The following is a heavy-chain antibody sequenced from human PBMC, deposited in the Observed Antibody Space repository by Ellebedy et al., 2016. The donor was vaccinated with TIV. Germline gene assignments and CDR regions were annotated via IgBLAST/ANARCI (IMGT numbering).Heavy chain of an antibody. CDR3: AKEGYYYDSSATDWFDP. J-gene: IGHJ5*02. Sequence: GESLKISXVASGFTFSPYAMHWVRQAPGKGLEWVAVISNDGSKKYYADSVKGRFSISRDNSKNTLYLQMNSLRAEDTAVYYCAKEGYYYDSSATDWFDPWGQGTLVTVSS. V-gene: IGHV3-30*04. D-gene: IGHD3-22*01. CDR2: ISNDGSKK. CDR1: GFTFSPYA.